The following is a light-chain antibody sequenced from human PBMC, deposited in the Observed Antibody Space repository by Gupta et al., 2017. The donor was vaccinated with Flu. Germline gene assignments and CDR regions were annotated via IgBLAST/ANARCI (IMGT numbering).Light chain of an antibody. Sequence: QPVPTQSSSASASLGSSVKLTCTLSNGHSSSTLAWHQQQPGKAPRYLMKLEGSGNYNKGSGVPDRFSGSSSGADRYLTIPNLQSDDEGDYYWETGDSNNRVFGGGTKLTVL. CDR1: NGHSSST. CDR2: LEGSGNY. CDR3: ETGDSNNRV. V-gene: IGLV4-60*03. J-gene: IGLJ3*02.